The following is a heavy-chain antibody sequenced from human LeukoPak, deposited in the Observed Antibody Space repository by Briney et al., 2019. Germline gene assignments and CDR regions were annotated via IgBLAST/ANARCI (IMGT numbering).Heavy chain of an antibody. CDR3: ARDRGDGYNWNYYYYYGMDV. Sequence: PSETLSLTCTVSGGSISSYYWSWIRQPPGKGLEWIGYIYYSGSTNYNPSLKSRVTISVDTSKNQFSLKLSSVTAADTAVYYCARDRGDGYNWNYYYYYGMDVWGQGTTVTVSS. V-gene: IGHV4-59*01. CDR1: GGSISSYY. D-gene: IGHD5-24*01. J-gene: IGHJ6*02. CDR2: IYYSGST.